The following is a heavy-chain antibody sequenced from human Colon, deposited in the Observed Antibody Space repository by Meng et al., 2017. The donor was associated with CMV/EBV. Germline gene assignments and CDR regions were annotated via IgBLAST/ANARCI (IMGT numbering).Heavy chain of an antibody. D-gene: IGHD3-22*01. Sequence: GSISSGDYYWSWIRQPPGKGMEWIGYIYYSGSTYYNPYLKSRVTISVDTSKNQFSLKLSSVTAADTAVYYCARDNIMRGYSLSWFDPWGQGTLVTVSS. J-gene: IGHJ5*02. CDR1: GSISSGDYY. CDR3: ARDNIMRGYSLSWFDP. CDR2: IYYSGST. V-gene: IGHV4-30-4*01.